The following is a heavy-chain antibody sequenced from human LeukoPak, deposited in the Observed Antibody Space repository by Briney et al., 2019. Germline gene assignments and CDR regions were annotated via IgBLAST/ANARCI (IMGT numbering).Heavy chain of an antibody. CDR3: ARASRGIAVAGTWFDP. J-gene: IGHJ5*02. V-gene: IGHV1-2*02. CDR1: GYTFTGYY. D-gene: IGHD6-19*01. CDR2: INPNSGGT. Sequence: ASVKVSCKASGYTFTGYYMHWVRQAPGQGLEWMGWINPNSGGTNYAQKFQGRVTMTRDTSISTAYMELSRLRSDDTAVYYCARASRGIAVAGTWFDPWGQGTLVTVSS.